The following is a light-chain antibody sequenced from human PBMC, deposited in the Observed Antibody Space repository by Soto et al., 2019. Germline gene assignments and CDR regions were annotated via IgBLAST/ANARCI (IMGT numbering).Light chain of an antibody. J-gene: IGKJ3*01. Sequence: VLTQSPGTLSLSPGARATLSCKASQRVSGNYLAWYQQRPGQAPRLLIYGASRRATGIPARFSGSGSGTDFTRTISRREPEDFAVYYCQQYGRTPITFGPGTKVDIK. CDR1: QRVSGNY. CDR2: GAS. V-gene: IGKV3-20*01. CDR3: QQYGRTPIT.